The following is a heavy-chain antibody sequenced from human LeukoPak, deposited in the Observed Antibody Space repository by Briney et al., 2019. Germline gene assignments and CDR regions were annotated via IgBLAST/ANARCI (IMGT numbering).Heavy chain of an antibody. D-gene: IGHD4-11*01. CDR3: AKAPVYSNYRRYGMDV. Sequence: PGGTLRLSCAASGFTFNSYGMHWVRQAPGKGLEWVAVIWYDGSNKYSADSVKGRFTISTDNSMNTLFLHINSLRAEDTAVYYCAKAPVYSNYRRYGMDVWGQGTTVTVSS. V-gene: IGHV3-33*06. J-gene: IGHJ6*02. CDR2: IWYDGSNK. CDR1: GFTFNSYG.